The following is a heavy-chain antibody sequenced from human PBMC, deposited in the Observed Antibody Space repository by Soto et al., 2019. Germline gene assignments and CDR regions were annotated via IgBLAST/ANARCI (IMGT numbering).Heavy chain of an antibody. CDR3: ARDRGYSSSPFYYYYGMDV. CDR1: SGSISNSGYL. J-gene: IGHJ6*02. CDR2: IHSSGSP. V-gene: IGHV4-31*03. Sequence: SETLSLTCTVSSGSISNSGYLWSWIRQHPGKGLEWIGHIHSSGSPYCNPSLKSRVTVSVDTSKNQFSLKLSSVTAADTAVYYCARDRGYSSSPFYYYYGMDVWGQGTTVT. D-gene: IGHD6-6*01.